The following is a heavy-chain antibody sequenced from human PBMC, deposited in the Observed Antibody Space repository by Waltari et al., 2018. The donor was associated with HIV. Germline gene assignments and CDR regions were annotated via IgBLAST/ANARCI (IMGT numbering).Heavy chain of an antibody. Sequence: QLVQSGAEVITPGESLRISCPASGYGFTSYRTVRARELPGRGLEWMGRIAPSDSYPNYSPSFQGHGTISADKSISTAYLQWSSLKASDTAMYYCARQLGYYYGSGSYEGWFDPWGQGTLVTVSS. CDR2: IAPSDSYP. V-gene: IGHV5-10-1*01. CDR3: ARQLGYYYGSGSYEGWFDP. D-gene: IGHD3-10*01. CDR1: GYGFTSYR. J-gene: IGHJ5*02.